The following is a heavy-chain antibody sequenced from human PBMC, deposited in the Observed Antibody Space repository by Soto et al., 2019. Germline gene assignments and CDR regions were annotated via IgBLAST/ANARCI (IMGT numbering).Heavy chain of an antibody. CDR3: ARVVYFDRSAYGL. D-gene: IGHD3-22*01. CDR2: ISGDSNYI. CDR1: GFSFSGYN. Sequence: RGSLRLSCAASGFSFSGYNMNWVRQAPGKGLEWVSSISGDSNYIYYADSVQGRFTISRDNAKNSVYLQMNSLRAEDTAVYYCARVVYFDRSAYGLWGQGTMVTVSS. J-gene: IGHJ3*01. V-gene: IGHV3-21*01.